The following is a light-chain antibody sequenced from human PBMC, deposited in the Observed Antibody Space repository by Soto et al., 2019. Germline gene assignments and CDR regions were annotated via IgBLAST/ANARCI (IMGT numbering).Light chain of an antibody. CDR1: SSDVGGYNH. Sequence: QSALTQPASVSGSPGQSITISCTGTSSDVGGYNHVSWYQQHPGKAPKLIIYEVSNRPSGVSNRFSGSKSGNTASLTISGLQAEDEADYYCSSYTSSSTLVVFGGGTKLTLL. CDR3: SSYTSSSTLVV. CDR2: EVS. V-gene: IGLV2-14*01. J-gene: IGLJ2*01.